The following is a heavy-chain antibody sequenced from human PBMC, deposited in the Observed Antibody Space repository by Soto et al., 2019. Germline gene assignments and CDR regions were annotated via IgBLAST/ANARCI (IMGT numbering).Heavy chain of an antibody. Sequence: GGSRRLSCAASGFPFSMYWMNWVRQAPGKGLEWGANIKQDGSEKYYVDSVKGRFTISRDNAKSSLYLEMDSLRAEDTAVYYCARLPYCSSNTCLLSFDYWGQGTLVTVSS. D-gene: IGHD2-2*01. CDR3: ARLPYCSSNTCLLSFDY. CDR1: GFPFSMYW. J-gene: IGHJ4*02. V-gene: IGHV3-7*01. CDR2: IKQDGSEK.